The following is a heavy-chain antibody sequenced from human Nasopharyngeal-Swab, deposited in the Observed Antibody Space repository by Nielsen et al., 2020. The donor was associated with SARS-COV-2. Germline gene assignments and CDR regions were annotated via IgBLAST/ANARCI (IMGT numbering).Heavy chain of an antibody. CDR1: GFTFSNYA. J-gene: IGHJ4*02. CDR3: ARVGWWFHYYFDY. V-gene: IGHV3-23*01. CDR2: IRVSGDTT. D-gene: IGHD2-15*01. Sequence: GESLKISCTASGFTFSNYAMTWVRQAPGKGLEWVSSIRVSGDTTYYADSVKGRFTISRDSSKNTLYLQMNSLRAEDTAVYYCARVGWWFHYYFDYWGQGTLVTVSS.